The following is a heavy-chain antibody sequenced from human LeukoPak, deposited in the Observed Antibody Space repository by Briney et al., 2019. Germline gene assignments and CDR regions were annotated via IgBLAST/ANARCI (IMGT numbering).Heavy chain of an antibody. V-gene: IGHV1-18*01. CDR1: GYTFTSYG. J-gene: IGHJ6*02. Sequence: ASVNVSSKASGYTFTSYGISWVRQAPGQGLEWMGWISAYNGNTNYAQKLQGRVTMTTDTSTSTAYMELRSLRSDDTAVYYCARGGGWYREYYYYYGMDVWGQGTTVTVSS. CDR3: ARGGGWYREYYYYYGMDV. CDR2: ISAYNGNT. D-gene: IGHD6-19*01.